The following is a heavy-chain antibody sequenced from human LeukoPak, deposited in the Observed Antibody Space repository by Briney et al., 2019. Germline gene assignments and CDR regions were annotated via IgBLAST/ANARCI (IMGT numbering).Heavy chain of an antibody. V-gene: IGHV4-34*01. CDR2: INHSGST. J-gene: IGHJ4*02. CDR3: AIDSSGYSY. D-gene: IGHD3-22*01. CDR1: GGSFSGYY. Sequence: PSETLSLTCAVYGGSFSGYYWSWIRQPPGKGLEWIGEINHSGSTNYNPSLKSRVTISVDTSKNQFSLKLGSVTAADTAVYYCAIDSSGYSYWGQGTLVTVSS.